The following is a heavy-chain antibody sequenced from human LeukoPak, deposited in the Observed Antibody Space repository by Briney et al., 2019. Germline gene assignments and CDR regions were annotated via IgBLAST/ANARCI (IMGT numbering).Heavy chain of an antibody. CDR2: ISGSGDTT. Sequence: GGSLRLSCAASGFTFIAYAMSWVRQAPGKGLEWVSVISGSGDTTYYEDSVKGRFTISRDNSKNTLYLQMNSLSAEDTAIYYCAREASILDYWGQGTLVTVSS. CDR1: GFTFIAYA. V-gene: IGHV3-23*01. J-gene: IGHJ4*02. CDR3: AREASILDY.